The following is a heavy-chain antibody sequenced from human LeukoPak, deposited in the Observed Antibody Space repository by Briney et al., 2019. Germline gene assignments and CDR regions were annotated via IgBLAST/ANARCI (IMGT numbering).Heavy chain of an antibody. Sequence: SETLSLTCTVSGGSISSGDYYWSWIRQPPGKGLEWIGYIYYSGSTYYNPSLKSRVTISVDTSKNQFSLRLSSVTAADTAVYYCARADDSSGYHPSPLFDYWGQGTLVTVSS. CDR2: IYYSGST. V-gene: IGHV4-30-4*01. J-gene: IGHJ4*02. CDR3: ARADDSSGYHPSPLFDY. D-gene: IGHD3-22*01. CDR1: GGSISSGDYY.